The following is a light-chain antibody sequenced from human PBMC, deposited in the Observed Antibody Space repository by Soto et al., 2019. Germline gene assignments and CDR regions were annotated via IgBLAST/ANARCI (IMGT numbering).Light chain of an antibody. V-gene: IGKV1-8*01. J-gene: IGKJ1*01. CDR2: AAS. CDR3: QQYYSYPPWT. Sequence: AIRMTQSPSSLSASTGDRVTITCRASQGISSYLAWYQQKPGKAPKLLIYAASTLQSGVPSRFSGSGSGTDFTLTISCLQSEDFATYYCQQYYSYPPWTFGQGTKVELK. CDR1: QGISSY.